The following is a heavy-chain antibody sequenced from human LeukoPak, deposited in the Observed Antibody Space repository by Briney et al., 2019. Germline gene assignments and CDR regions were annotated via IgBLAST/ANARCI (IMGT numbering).Heavy chain of an antibody. CDR3: ARDRPRAV. CDR2: INSGGGT. Sequence: GGSLRLSCAASGFSVSSNYMSWVRQAPGKGLEWVSVINSGGGTYYADSVKGRFTISRDNSKNTLYLQMNSLRAEDTAVYYCARDRPRAVWGQGATVTVSS. CDR1: GFSVSSNY. J-gene: IGHJ6*02. V-gene: IGHV3-53*01.